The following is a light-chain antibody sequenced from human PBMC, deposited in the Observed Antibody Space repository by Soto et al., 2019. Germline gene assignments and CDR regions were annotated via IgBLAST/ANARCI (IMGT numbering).Light chain of an antibody. Sequence: QSALTQPASVSGSPGQSITISCTGTSSDVGGYNYVSWYQQHPGKAPKLMIYDVSNRPSGVSNRLSGSRSGNTASLTITGLQVEDEADYYCSSFTNSSPLVVFGGGTKLTVL. CDR1: SSDVGGYNY. J-gene: IGLJ2*01. CDR2: DVS. CDR3: SSFTNSSPLVV. V-gene: IGLV2-14*01.